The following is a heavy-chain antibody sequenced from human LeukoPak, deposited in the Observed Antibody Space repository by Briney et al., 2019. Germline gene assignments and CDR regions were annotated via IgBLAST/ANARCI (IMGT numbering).Heavy chain of an antibody. CDR2: IWYDGSNK. CDR3: ARFYGSGSYYPTYGMDV. Sequence: GRSLRLSCAASGFTFSSYGMHWVRQAPGKGLKWVAVIWYDGSNKYCADSVKGRFTISRDNSKNTLYLQMNSLRAEDTAVYYCARFYGSGSYYPTYGMDVWGKGTTVTVSS. CDR1: GFTFSSYG. D-gene: IGHD3-10*01. V-gene: IGHV3-33*01. J-gene: IGHJ6*04.